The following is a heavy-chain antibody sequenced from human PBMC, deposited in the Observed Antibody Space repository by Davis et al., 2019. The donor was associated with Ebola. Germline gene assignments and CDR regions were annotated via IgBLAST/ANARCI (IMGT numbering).Heavy chain of an antibody. Sequence: GESLKISCAASGFTFSTYTINWVRQAPGKGLEWISYISSGSSTIYYADSVRGRFTISRDNVKNSLYLQMNSLRAEDTAVYYCARDGPLGYDFWSGYYQYWGQGTLVTVSS. D-gene: IGHD3-3*01. J-gene: IGHJ4*02. CDR1: GFTFSTYT. CDR3: ARDGPLGYDFWSGYYQY. V-gene: IGHV3-48*01. CDR2: ISSGSSTI.